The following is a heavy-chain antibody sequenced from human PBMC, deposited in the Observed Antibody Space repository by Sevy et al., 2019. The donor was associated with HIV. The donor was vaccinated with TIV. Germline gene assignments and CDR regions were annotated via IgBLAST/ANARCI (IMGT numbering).Heavy chain of an antibody. CDR1: GFTFSSYD. Sequence: GGSLRLSCAASGFTFSSYDMHWVRQATGKGLEWVSAIGTAGDPYYPGSVKGRFTISRENAKNSFYLQMNSLRAEDTAVYYCARDFPVGTTSTFDYWGQGTLVTVSS. D-gene: IGHD1-26*01. V-gene: IGHV3-13*05. CDR3: ARDFPVGTTSTFDY. J-gene: IGHJ4*02. CDR2: IGTAGDP.